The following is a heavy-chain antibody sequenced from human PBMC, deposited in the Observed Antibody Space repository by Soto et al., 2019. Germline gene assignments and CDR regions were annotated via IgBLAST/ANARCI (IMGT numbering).Heavy chain of an antibody. V-gene: IGHV4-59*06. J-gene: IGHJ4*02. CDR3: ARAGVGYCSSTSCVNFDY. D-gene: IGHD2-2*01. CDR1: GGSISSYY. CDR2: IYYSGST. Sequence: SETLSLTCTVSGGSISSYYWSWIRQHPGKGLEWIGYIYYSGSTYYNPSLKSRVTISVDTSKNQFSLKLSSVTAADTAVYYCARAGVGYCSSTSCVNFDYWGQGTLVTVSS.